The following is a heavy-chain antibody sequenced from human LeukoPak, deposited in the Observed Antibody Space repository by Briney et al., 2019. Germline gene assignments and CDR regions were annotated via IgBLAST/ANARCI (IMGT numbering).Heavy chain of an antibody. D-gene: IGHD1-7*01. CDR3: ALGTKPLSYHFFDY. Sequence: GGSLRLSCAASGFSFSTYWMHWVRQAPGRGLVWVSRINRDGRSTTYADSVKGRFTLSRDNAKNTLYLQMNSLRAEDTAVYYCALGTKPLSYHFFDYWGQGALVTVSS. J-gene: IGHJ4*02. V-gene: IGHV3-74*03. CDR1: GFSFSTYW. CDR2: INRDGRST.